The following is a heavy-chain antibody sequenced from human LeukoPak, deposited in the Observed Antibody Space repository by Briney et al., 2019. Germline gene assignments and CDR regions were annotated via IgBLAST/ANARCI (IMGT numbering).Heavy chain of an antibody. Sequence: PSETLSLTRTVSGGSISTFYWSWIRHSPGKRLEWIGYVYFSGRTKYSPSLKSRLTISLDTSKSQFSLELTSVTAADSAVYFCAGSDGYNYPLDYWGQGTRATVSS. CDR2: VYFSGRT. D-gene: IGHD5-24*01. V-gene: IGHV4-59*01. CDR1: GGSISTFY. CDR3: AGSDGYNYPLDY. J-gene: IGHJ4*02.